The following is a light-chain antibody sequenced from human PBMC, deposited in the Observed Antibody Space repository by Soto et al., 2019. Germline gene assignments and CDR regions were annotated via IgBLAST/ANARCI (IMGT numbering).Light chain of an antibody. Sequence: SALTQPACVCGSPGQAIAISCNGTISDVGLYDYVSWYQQHPGKAPQLMIYAVSNRPSGVSNRFSASKSGNTASLFISGLQAEDEADYYCRSYTSDSSYVFGSGTKVTVL. CDR3: RSYTSDSSYV. J-gene: IGLJ1*01. CDR2: AVS. V-gene: IGLV2-14*01. CDR1: ISDVGLYDY.